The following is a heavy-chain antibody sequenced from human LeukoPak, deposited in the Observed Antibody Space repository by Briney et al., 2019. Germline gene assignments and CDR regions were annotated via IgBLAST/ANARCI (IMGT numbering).Heavy chain of an antibody. CDR3: ARTYYYDSSGYYY. CDR2: IIPIFGTA. V-gene: IGHV1-69*05. D-gene: IGHD3-22*01. Sequence: SVKVSCKASGVTFSSYAISWVRQATGQGLEWMGRIIPIFGTANYAQKFQGRVTITTDESTSTAYMELSSLRSEDTAVYYCARTYYYDSSGYYYWGQGTLVTVSS. CDR1: GVTFSSYA. J-gene: IGHJ4*02.